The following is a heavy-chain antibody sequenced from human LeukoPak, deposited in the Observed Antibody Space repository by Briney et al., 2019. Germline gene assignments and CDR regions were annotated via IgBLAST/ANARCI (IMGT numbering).Heavy chain of an antibody. CDR3: ARDGSDSIGYYYAL. Sequence: PGGSLRLSCAASGFTFSSYWMSWVRQAPGKGLEWVANIKQDGSEKYYVDSVKGRFTISRDNAKNSVYLHMNSLRAEDTAVYYCARDGSDSIGYYYALWGQGTLVTVSS. V-gene: IGHV3-7*01. D-gene: IGHD3-22*01. J-gene: IGHJ4*02. CDR1: GFTFSSYW. CDR2: IKQDGSEK.